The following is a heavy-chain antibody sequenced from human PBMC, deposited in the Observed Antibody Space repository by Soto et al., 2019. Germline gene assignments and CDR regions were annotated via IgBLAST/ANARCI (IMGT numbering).Heavy chain of an antibody. CDR1: GGSISSGDYY. CDR3: ARDSYDSSGSSGYSFDY. V-gene: IGHV4-30-4*01. Sequence: QVQLQESGPGLVKPSQTLSLTCTVSGGSISSGDYYWNCIRQPPGKGLEWIGYIYYSGSTYYNPSLKSRVTISVDTSKNQFSLQLSSVTAADTAVYYCARDSYDSSGSSGYSFDYWGQGTLVTVSS. CDR2: IYYSGST. J-gene: IGHJ4*02. D-gene: IGHD3-22*01.